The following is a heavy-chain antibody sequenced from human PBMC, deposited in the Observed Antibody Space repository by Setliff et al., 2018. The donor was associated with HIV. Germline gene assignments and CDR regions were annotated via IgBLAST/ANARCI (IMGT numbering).Heavy chain of an antibody. D-gene: IGHD6-19*01. CDR1: GGSISSNNYY. CDR2: IYYSGST. Sequence: SETLSLTCTVSGGSISSNNYYWGWIRQPPGKGLERIASIYYSGSTYYNPSLKSRITTSVDTFKNQFSLNMSSVTAADTAVYYCARGKQWLPHVYWGQGTLVTVSS. CDR3: ARGKQWLPHVY. J-gene: IGHJ4*02. V-gene: IGHV4-39*01.